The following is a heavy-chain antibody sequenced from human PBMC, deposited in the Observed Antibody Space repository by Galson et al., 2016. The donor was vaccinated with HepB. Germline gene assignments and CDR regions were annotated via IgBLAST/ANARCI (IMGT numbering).Heavy chain of an antibody. CDR3: AGYLSRRGGIDY. J-gene: IGHJ4*02. CDR2: IYLAGST. D-gene: IGHD2-21*01. Sequence: SLRLSCAASGFSVSDNYMTWVRQAPGKGLECVAVIYLAGSTFYADSVRDRFTISRDDSANILYLQMTSLRAEDTAVYFCAGYLSRRGGIDYWGQGTLVAVSS. V-gene: IGHV3-53*01. CDR1: GFSVSDNY.